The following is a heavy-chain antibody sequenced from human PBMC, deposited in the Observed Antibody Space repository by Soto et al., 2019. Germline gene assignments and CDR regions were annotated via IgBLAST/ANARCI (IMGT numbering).Heavy chain of an antibody. CDR3: ARQSYDSSDYFDY. J-gene: IGHJ4*02. Sequence: QVQLQESGPGLVKTSETLSLTCTVSGDSISSSTYYWGWIRQPPGKGLEWIGSIYYSGSTYYNPSLNSRVTISVDTSRIHFSLKLISVTAADTAVYYCARQSYDSSDYFDYWGQGTLVTVSP. CDR2: IYYSGST. CDR1: GDSISSSTYY. V-gene: IGHV4-39*01. D-gene: IGHD3-22*01.